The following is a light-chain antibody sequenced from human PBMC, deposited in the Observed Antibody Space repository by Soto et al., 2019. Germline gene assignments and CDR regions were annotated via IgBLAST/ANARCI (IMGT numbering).Light chain of an antibody. J-gene: IGKJ1*01. CDR3: QQYNNWPLA. V-gene: IGKV3-15*01. CDR1: QSVYSN. Sequence: EIIMTQSPATLSVTPGDGVTLSCRASQSVYSNLAWYQQKPGQAPRLLLYGASTRATGVPGSFSGYGAGTEFTLTISSLQSEDFGVYYCQQYNNWPLAFGQGTKVEIK. CDR2: GAS.